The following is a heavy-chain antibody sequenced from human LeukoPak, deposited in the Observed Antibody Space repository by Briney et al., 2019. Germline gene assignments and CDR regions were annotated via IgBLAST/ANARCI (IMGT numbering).Heavy chain of an antibody. CDR2: ISDSGGST. V-gene: IGHV3-23*01. CDR1: GFTLSSYW. CDR3: ATRSSPVSEDYMDV. Sequence: GGSLRLSCAASGFTLSSYWMSWVRQAPGKGLEWVSGISDSGGSTYYADSVKGRFTISRDNSKNTLYLQMNSLRAEDTAVYYCATRSSPVSEDYMDVWGKGTTVTVSS. J-gene: IGHJ6*03.